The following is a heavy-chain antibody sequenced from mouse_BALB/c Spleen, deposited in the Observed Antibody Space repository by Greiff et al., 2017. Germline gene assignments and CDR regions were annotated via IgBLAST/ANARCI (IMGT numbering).Heavy chain of an antibody. V-gene: IGHV1-87*01. D-gene: IGHD1-1*01. CDR2: IYPGDGDT. CDR1: GYTFTSYW. J-gene: IGHJ3*01. Sequence: VKLMESGAELARPGASVKLSCKASGYTFTSYWMQWVKQRPGQGLEWIGAIYPGDGDTRYTQKFKGKATLTADKSSSTAYMQLSSLASEDSAVYYCARAGFTTVVEDWFAYWGQGTLVTVSA. CDR3: ARAGFTTVVEDWFAY.